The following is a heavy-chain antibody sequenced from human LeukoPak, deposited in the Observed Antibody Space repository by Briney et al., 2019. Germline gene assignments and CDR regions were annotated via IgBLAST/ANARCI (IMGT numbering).Heavy chain of an antibody. CDR1: RGAFSGYY. CDR3: ARPSYYDFWTTSQYYFDY. D-gene: IGHD3-3*01. V-gene: IGHV4-34*01. J-gene: IGHJ4*02. Sequence: SETLSLTCAVYRGAFSGYYWSCVRQPPGKGLEWIWEINHSGSTNYNPSLKSRVTISVDTSKNQFSLKLSSVTDAGTAVYYCARPSYYDFWTTSQYYFDYWGQGTLVTVSS. CDR2: INHSGST.